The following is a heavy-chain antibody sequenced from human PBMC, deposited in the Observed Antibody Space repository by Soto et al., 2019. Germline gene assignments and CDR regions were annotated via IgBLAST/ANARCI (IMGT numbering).Heavy chain of an antibody. V-gene: IGHV3-15*01. CDR3: TTEEHLGYCSGGSCLQLDAFDI. J-gene: IGHJ3*02. D-gene: IGHD2-15*01. Sequence: GGSLRLSCAASGFTFSNAWMSWVRQAPGKGLEWVGRIKSKTDGGTTDYAAPVKGRFTISRDDSKNTLYLQMNSLKTEDTAVYYCTTEEHLGYCSGGSCLQLDAFDIWGQGTMVTVSS. CDR2: IKSKTDGGTT. CDR1: GFTFSNAW.